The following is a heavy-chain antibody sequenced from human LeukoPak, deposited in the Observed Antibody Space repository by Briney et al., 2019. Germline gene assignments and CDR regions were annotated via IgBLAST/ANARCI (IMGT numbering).Heavy chain of an antibody. CDR3: ARDGYRVTGYYYYMDV. J-gene: IGHJ6*03. V-gene: IGHV4-39*02. Sequence: PSETLSLTCTVSSDSVSSSVYYWGWIRQPPGKGLEWIGTIYYSGTTYYNPSLKSRVTISVDTSKKQFSLRLTSVTAADTAVYYCARDGYRVTGYYYYMDVWGKGTTVTVSS. CDR1: SDSVSSSVYY. D-gene: IGHD5-12*01. CDR2: IYYSGTT.